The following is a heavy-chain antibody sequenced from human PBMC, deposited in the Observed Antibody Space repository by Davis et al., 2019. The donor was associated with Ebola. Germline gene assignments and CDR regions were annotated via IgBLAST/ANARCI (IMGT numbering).Heavy chain of an antibody. CDR1: GFTFSSYG. J-gene: IGHJ2*01. CDR3: ARNVATHYDFWSAYPHWYFDL. CDR2: ISYDGSNK. Sequence: PGGSLRLSCAASGFTFSSYGMHWVRQAPGKGLEWVAVISYDGSNKYYADSVKGRFTISRHSSENTVYLQMNGLRAEDTAVYFCARNVATHYDFWSAYPHWYFDLWGRGTLVTVSS. D-gene: IGHD3-3*01. V-gene: IGHV3-30*03.